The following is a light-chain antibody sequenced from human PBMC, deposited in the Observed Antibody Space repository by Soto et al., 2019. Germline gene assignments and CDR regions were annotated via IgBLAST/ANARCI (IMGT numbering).Light chain of an antibody. Sequence: DIHMTQSPSSLSASVGDRVTITCQASQDIINSLNWYQQKTGQAPKLLSYDTSNLETGVPSRFSGSGSGTDFTLTISSLQADDIATYYCQQHDNVPYTFGQGTRLEIK. CDR3: QQHDNVPYT. J-gene: IGKJ2*01. CDR2: DTS. V-gene: IGKV1-33*01. CDR1: QDIINS.